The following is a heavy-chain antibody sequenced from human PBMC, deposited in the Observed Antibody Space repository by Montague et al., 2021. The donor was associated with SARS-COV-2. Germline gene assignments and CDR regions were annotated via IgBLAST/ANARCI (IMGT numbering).Heavy chain of an antibody. D-gene: IGHD3-22*01. V-gene: IGHV4-59*12. CDR3: ARGRIDVNMIVVVVAGASFYMDV. Sequence: SETLSLTCSVSGSSITNSHWSWIRQPPGKGLEWIGYISYSGTTTYSPSLKTRVTISMDTSKNQFSLKLTSVTAADTAVYYCARGRIDVNMIVVVVAGASFYMDVWGKGTTVTVSS. J-gene: IGHJ6*03. CDR1: GSSITNSH. CDR2: ISYSGTT.